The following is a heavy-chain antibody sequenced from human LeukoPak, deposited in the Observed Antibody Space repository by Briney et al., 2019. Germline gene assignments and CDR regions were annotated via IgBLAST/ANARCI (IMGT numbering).Heavy chain of an antibody. Sequence: PGGSLRLSCAASGFTFSSFSMNWVRQAPGKGLEWVSYISSSSSTIYYADSVKGRFTVSRDNAKNSLNLQMNSLRAEDTAVYYSARDPWAFSSSSRVYWGQGTLVTVSS. CDR1: GFTFSSFS. J-gene: IGHJ4*02. D-gene: IGHD6-13*01. CDR2: ISSSSSTI. CDR3: ARDPWAFSSSSRVY. V-gene: IGHV3-48*01.